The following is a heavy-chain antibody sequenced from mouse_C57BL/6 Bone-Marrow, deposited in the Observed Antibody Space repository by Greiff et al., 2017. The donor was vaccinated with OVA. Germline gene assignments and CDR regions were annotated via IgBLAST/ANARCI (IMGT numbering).Heavy chain of an antibody. CDR3: AKWLLPPYAMAY. Sequence: QVQLKQSGAELMKPGASVKLSCKATGYTFTGYWIEWVNQSPGHGLEWIAEIFPGSGSTNYNEKFKGKATFTADNSSNTAYMQLSSLKTEDAAIYYCAKWLLPPYAMAYWGQGTSVTVSS. CDR1: GYTFTGYW. J-gene: IGHJ4*01. CDR2: IFPGSGST. V-gene: IGHV1-9*01. D-gene: IGHD2-3*01.